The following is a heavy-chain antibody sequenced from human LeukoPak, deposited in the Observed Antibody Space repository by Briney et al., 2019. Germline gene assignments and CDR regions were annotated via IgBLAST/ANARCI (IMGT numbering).Heavy chain of an antibody. CDR3: ARAGSGGVIVSDAFDI. J-gene: IGHJ3*02. CDR2: IYYSGST. D-gene: IGHD3-16*02. Sequence: SETLSLTCTVSGGSISSSSYYWGWLRQPPGKGLEWIGYIYYSGSTNYNPSLKSRVTISVDTSKNQFSLKLSSVTAADTAVYYCARAGSGGVIVSDAFDIWGQGTMVTVSS. V-gene: IGHV4-61*05. CDR1: GGSISSSSYY.